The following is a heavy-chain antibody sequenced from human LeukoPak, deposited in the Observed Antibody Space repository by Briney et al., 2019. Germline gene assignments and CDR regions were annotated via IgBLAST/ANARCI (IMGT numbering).Heavy chain of an antibody. D-gene: IGHD3-9*01. Sequence: GGSLRLSCAASGFTLPGHTMTWLRQAPGKGLEWVAIIGGRDDKTYYADSVKGRFTISRDNSRNILHLQLNSLRAEDTAVYYFAKCPNPLYDFLTGYGWGEGRLVTVSS. J-gene: IGHJ4*02. CDR1: GFTLPGHT. CDR2: IGGRDDKT. V-gene: IGHV3-23*01. CDR3: AKCPNPLYDFLTGYG.